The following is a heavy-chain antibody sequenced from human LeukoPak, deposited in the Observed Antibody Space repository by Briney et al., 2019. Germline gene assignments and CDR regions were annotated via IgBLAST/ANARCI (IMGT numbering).Heavy chain of an antibody. V-gene: IGHV3-48*03. Sequence: GGSLRLSCAASGFTFSSYEMNWVRQAPGKGQEWVSYISSSASTIYFADSVKGRFTIYRDNAKNSLYLQMNSLRAEDTAVYYCARGYAGTLFYWGQGTLVTVSS. CDR3: ARGYAGTLFY. CDR1: GFTFSSYE. CDR2: ISSSASTI. J-gene: IGHJ4*02. D-gene: IGHD4-23*01.